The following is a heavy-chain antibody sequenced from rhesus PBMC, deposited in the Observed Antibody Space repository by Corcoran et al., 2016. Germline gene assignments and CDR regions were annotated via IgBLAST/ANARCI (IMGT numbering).Heavy chain of an antibody. V-gene: IGHV4-99*01. D-gene: IGHD6-13*01. CDR3: ARQGVAVGFDY. CDR2: YSGNSGST. Sequence: QVQLQESGPGLVKPSETLSLTCAVSGFSISSGYFWGWFRQPPGKGLEYIAYYSGNSGSTYYNPSLKSRVTISKDTSKNQFSLKLTSVTAADTAVYFCARQGVAVGFDYWGQGVLVTVSS. CDR1: GFSISSGYF. J-gene: IGHJ4*01.